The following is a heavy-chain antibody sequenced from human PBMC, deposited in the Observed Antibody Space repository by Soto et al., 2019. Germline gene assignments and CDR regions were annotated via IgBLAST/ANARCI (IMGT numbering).Heavy chain of an antibody. J-gene: IGHJ3*02. D-gene: IGHD3-16*02. V-gene: IGHV3-21*01. CDR1: GFAFRSYA. CDR3: ARDQAYRDAFDI. Sequence: GGSLRLSCAASGFAFRSYAMSWVRQTPGKGLEWVSSISSSSSYIYYADSVKGRFTISRDNAKNSLYLQMNSLRAEDTAVYYCARDQAYRDAFDIWGQGTMVTVSS. CDR2: ISSSSSYI.